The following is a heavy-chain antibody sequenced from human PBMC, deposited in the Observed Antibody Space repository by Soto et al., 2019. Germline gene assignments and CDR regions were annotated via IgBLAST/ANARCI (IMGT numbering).Heavy chain of an antibody. CDR3: ARVYVPAGGNLWFES. CDR2: IYYSGST. Sequence: AETLCLTCTVSGGSISIYYWSWIRQPPGKGLEWIGYIYYSGSTNYNPSLKSRVTTSVDTSKNQFSLKLSSVTAADTAVYYCARVYVPAGGNLWFESWGQGTLVTVSS. CDR1: GGSISIYY. D-gene: IGHD3-16*01. J-gene: IGHJ5*01. V-gene: IGHV4-59*01.